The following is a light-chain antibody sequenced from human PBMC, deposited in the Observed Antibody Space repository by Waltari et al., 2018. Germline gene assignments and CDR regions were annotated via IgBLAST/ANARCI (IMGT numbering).Light chain of an antibody. Sequence: QSALTQPPSASGSPGQSVTISCTGTSSDVGAYKYVSWYQQHPGKAPKLLSYEVRKRASGGPGRFSGCKSGNTASLTVSGLQAGDEADYYCASRGASKVFGGGTKLTVL. V-gene: IGLV2-8*01. CDR3: ASRGASKV. CDR1: SSDVGAYKY. CDR2: EVR. J-gene: IGLJ2*01.